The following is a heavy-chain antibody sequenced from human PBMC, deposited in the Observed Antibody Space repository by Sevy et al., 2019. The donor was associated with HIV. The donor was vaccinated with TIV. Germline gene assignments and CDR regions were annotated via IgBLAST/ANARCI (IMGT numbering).Heavy chain of an antibody. Sequence: GESLKISCKGSGYSFTSYWIGWVRQMPGKGLEWMGIIYPGDSDTRYSPSFQGQVTISADKSISTAYLQWSSLKASDTAMYYCARQAHSSYGVDYYYYGMDVWGQGTTVTVSS. J-gene: IGHJ6*02. D-gene: IGHD4-17*01. CDR1: GYSFTSYW. V-gene: IGHV5-51*01. CDR2: IYPGDSDT. CDR3: ARQAHSSYGVDYYYYGMDV.